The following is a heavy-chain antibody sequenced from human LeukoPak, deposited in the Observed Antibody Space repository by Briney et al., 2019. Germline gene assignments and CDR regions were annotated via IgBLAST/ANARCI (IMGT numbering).Heavy chain of an antibody. CDR2: IKQDGSEK. CDR3: ARVRGYSGYDYFDY. D-gene: IGHD5-12*01. CDR1: GFTFSSYW. Sequence: GGSLRLSCAASGFTFSSYWMSWFRQAPGKGLEWVANIKQDGSEKYYVDSVKGRFTISRDKAKNSLYLQMNSLRAEDTAVYYCARVRGYSGYDYFDYWGQGTLVTVSS. V-gene: IGHV3-7*01. J-gene: IGHJ4*02.